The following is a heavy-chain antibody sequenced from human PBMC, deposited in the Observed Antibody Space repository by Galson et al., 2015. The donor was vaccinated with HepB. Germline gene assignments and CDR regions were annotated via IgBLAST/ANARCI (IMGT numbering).Heavy chain of an antibody. V-gene: IGHV1-3*01. CDR2: INPDNGNS. CDR3: ARGQSQWLIQGQPDDFAY. Sequence: SVKVSCKASGYTFTSLPLHWVRQAPGQRLEWMGCINPDNGNSKYSQNFQGRVTITRDTSASTGYMELSSLRSEDTAVYYCARGQSQWLIQGQPDDFAYWGQGTLVTVSS. J-gene: IGHJ4*02. CDR1: GYTFTSLP. D-gene: IGHD6-19*01.